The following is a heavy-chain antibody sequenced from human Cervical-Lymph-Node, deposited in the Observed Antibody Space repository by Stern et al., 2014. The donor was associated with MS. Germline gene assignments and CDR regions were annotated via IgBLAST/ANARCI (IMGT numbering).Heavy chain of an antibody. Sequence: QVQLQQWGAGLLKPSETLSLTCAVYGGSFSGYYWSWIRQPPGKGLEWIGEINHSGSTNYNPSLKSRVTISVDTSKNKFSRKLSSVTAADTAVYYCARCDDYWYFDLWGRGTLVTVSS. J-gene: IGHJ2*01. CDR1: GGSFSGYY. CDR2: INHSGST. CDR3: ARCDDYWYFDL. V-gene: IGHV4-34*01.